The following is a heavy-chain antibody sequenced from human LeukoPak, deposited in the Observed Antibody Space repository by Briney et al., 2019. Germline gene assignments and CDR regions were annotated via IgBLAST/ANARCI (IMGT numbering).Heavy chain of an antibody. V-gene: IGHV4-31*03. CDR2: IYYSGST. Sequence: PSETLSLTCSVSGDSMSNTVYYWGWIRQPPGKGLEWIGYIYYSGSTYYNPSLKSRVTISVDTSKNQFSLKLSSVTAADTAVYYCARGSPPSYGSGKGGFDYWGQGTLVTVSS. CDR3: ARGSPPSYGSGKGGFDY. CDR1: GDSMSNTVYY. D-gene: IGHD3-10*01. J-gene: IGHJ4*02.